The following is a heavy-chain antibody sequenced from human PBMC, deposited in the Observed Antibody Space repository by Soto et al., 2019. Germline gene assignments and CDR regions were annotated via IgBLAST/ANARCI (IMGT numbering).Heavy chain of an antibody. V-gene: IGHV3-64*01. Sequence: GGSLRLSCAASGFTFSSYSMHWVRQAPGKGLECVSAICSNGGRTYYANSVKGRFTISRDNSKNTLYLQMGSLRVEDTAVYYCARDRLAAGGLQPHAFDIWGQGTMVTVSS. CDR2: ICSNGGRT. J-gene: IGHJ3*02. CDR3: ARDRLAAGGLQPHAFDI. D-gene: IGHD6-19*01. CDR1: GFTFSSYS.